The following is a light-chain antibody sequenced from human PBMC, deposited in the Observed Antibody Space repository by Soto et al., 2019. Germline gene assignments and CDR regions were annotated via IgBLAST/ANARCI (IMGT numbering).Light chain of an antibody. CDR1: GSNIGSNT. CDR2: DNH. J-gene: IGLJ1*01. CDR3: AAWDDSLNAFYV. V-gene: IGLV1-44*01. Sequence: QSVLTQPPSVSGTPGQRVTISFSGSGSNIGSNTVNWYQDLPGTAPKLLVYDNHHRPSGVPDRFSGSKSGTSASLAISGLQSEDEAEYYCAAWDDSLNAFYVFGTGTKVTVL.